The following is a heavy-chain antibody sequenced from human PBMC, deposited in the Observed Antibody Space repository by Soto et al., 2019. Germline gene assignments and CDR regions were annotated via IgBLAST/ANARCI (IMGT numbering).Heavy chain of an antibody. CDR2: IIPIFGTA. V-gene: IGHV1-69*01. J-gene: IGHJ6*02. Sequence: QVQLVQSGAEVKKPGSSVKVSCKASGGTFSSYAISWVRQAPGQGLEWMGGIIPIFGTANYAQKFQGRVTITADESTSTVYMELSSLRSEDTAVYYCALYYDFWSGYFPGMDVWGQGTTVTVSS. CDR1: GGTFSSYA. D-gene: IGHD3-3*01. CDR3: ALYYDFWSGYFPGMDV.